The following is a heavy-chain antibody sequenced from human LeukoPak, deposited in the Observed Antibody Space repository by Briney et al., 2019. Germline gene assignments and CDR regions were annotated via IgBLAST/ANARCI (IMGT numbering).Heavy chain of an antibody. J-gene: IGHJ6*03. V-gene: IGHV4-59*01. CDR1: GGSISSYY. CDR2: IYYTGT. CDR3: ARDLPGYYYMDV. Sequence: ETSETLSLTCTVSGGSISSYYWNWIRQPPGKGLEWIGYIYYTGTSYNPSLKSRVTISADTSKNQFSLKLSSVTAADTAVYYCARDLPGYYYMDVWGKGTTVTVSS.